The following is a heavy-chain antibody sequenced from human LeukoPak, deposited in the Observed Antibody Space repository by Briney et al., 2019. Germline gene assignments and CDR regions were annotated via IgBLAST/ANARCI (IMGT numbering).Heavy chain of an antibody. D-gene: IGHD6-13*01. J-gene: IGHJ4*02. CDR2: IKQDGSET. CDR1: GFTFSSYW. Sequence: GGSLRLSCAASGFTFSSYWMSWVRQAPGKGLEWVANIKQDGSETYYVGSVKGRFTISRDNAKNSLYLQMNSLRAEDTAVYYCARDRSGYAAYYFDYWGQGTLVTVSS. V-gene: IGHV3-7*01. CDR3: ARDRSGYAAYYFDY.